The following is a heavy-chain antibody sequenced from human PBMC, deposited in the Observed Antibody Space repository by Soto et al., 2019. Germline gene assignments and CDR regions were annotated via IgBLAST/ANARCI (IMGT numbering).Heavy chain of an antibody. CDR1: GGTFSSYA. V-gene: IGHV1-69*13. CDR2: IIPIFGTA. Sequence: VKVSCKASGGTFSSYAISWVRQAPGQGLEWMGGIIPIFGTANYAQKFQGRVTITADESTSTAYMELSSLRSEDTAVYYCARVYSYGTPYYYYGMDVWGQGTTVTVSS. D-gene: IGHD5-18*01. CDR3: ARVYSYGTPYYYYGMDV. J-gene: IGHJ6*02.